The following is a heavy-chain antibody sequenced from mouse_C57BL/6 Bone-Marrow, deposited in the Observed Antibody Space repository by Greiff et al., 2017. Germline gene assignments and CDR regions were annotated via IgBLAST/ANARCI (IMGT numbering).Heavy chain of an antibody. D-gene: IGHD2-12*01. V-gene: IGHV1-82*01. CDR1: GYAFSSSW. CDR3: ARKLLEYYFDY. CDR2: IYPGDGDT. J-gene: IGHJ2*01. Sequence: QVQLQQSGPELVKPGASVKISCKASGYAFSSSWMNWVKQRPGKGLEWIGRIYPGDGDTNYNGKFKGKATLTADKSSSTAYMQRSSLTSEDSAVYVCARKLLEYYFDYWGQGTTLTVSS.